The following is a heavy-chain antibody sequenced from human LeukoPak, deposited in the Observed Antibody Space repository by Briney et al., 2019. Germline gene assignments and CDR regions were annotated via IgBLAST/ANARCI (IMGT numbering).Heavy chain of an antibody. J-gene: IGHJ4*02. Sequence: GGSLRLSCAASGFTFSSYGMHWVRQAPGKGLEWVAFIRYDGSNKYYADSVKGRFTISRDNSKNALYLQMNSLRAEATAVYYCAKGRGYSYGSDYWGQGTLVTVSS. D-gene: IGHD5-18*01. CDR2: IRYDGSNK. CDR3: AKGRGYSYGSDY. V-gene: IGHV3-30*02. CDR1: GFTFSSYG.